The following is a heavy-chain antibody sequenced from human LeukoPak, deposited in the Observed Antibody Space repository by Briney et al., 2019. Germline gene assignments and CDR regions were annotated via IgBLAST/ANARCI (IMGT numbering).Heavy chain of an antibody. V-gene: IGHV4-34*01. D-gene: IGHD6-19*01. J-gene: IGHJ4*02. CDR2: INHSGST. CDR3: ARASSGWGFY. Sequence: SETLSLTCAVYGGSFSGYYWSWIRQPPGKGLEWIGEINHSGSTNYNPSLKSRVTISVDTSKNQFPLKLSSVSAADTAVYYCARASSGWGFYWGQGTLVTVSS. CDR1: GGSFSGYY.